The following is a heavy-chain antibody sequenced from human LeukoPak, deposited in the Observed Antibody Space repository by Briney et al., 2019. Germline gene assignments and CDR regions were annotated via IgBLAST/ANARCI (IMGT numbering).Heavy chain of an antibody. Sequence: GGSLRLSCAASGFTFSSYAMHWVRQAPGKGLEWVAVISYDGSNKYYADSVKGRFTISRDNSKNTLYLQMNSLRAEDTAVYYCARGPTYYDSSGSWAASKRGTWGYFDYWGQGTLVTVSS. V-gene: IGHV3-30*17. CDR3: ARGPTYYDSSGSWAASKRGTWGYFDY. CDR1: GFTFSSYA. J-gene: IGHJ4*02. D-gene: IGHD3-22*01. CDR2: ISYDGSNK.